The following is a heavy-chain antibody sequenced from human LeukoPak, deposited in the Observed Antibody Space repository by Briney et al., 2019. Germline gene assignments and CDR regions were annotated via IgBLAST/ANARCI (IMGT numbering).Heavy chain of an antibody. Sequence: SVKVSCKASGFTFTSSAVQWVRQARGQRLEWIGWIVVGSGNTNYAQKFQERVTITRDMSTSTAYMELSSLRSEDTAVYYCAASVIVGGYYDLDYWGQGTLVTVSS. CDR3: AASVIVGGYYDLDY. CDR1: GFTFTSSA. J-gene: IGHJ4*02. D-gene: IGHD3-22*01. CDR2: IVVGSGNT. V-gene: IGHV1-58*01.